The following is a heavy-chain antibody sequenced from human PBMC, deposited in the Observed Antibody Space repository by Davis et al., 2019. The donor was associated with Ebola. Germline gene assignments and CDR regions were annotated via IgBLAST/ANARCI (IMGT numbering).Heavy chain of an antibody. CDR1: GYTFTSYA. V-gene: IGHV1-3*01. J-gene: IGHJ6*02. D-gene: IGHD3-10*01. CDR3: ASDPGRGYYYYGMDV. Sequence: AASVKVSCKASGYTFTSYAMHWVRQAPGQRLEWMGWINAGNGNTKYSQKFQGRVTITRDTSASTAYMELSSLRSEDTAVYYCASDPGRGYYYYGMDVWGQGTTVTVSS. CDR2: INAGNGNT.